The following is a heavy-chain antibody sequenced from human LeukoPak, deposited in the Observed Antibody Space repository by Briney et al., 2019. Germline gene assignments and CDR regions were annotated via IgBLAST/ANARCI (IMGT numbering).Heavy chain of an antibody. D-gene: IGHD3-16*01. V-gene: IGHV3-21*01. CDR3: ARESGGAFDI. Sequence: PGGSLRLSCAASGFSFSSYTINSVRQAPGKGLEWVSSISSSSSYIYYADSVKGRFTISRDNAKNSLYLQMNSLRAADTAVYYCARESGGAFDIWGQGTMVTVSS. J-gene: IGHJ3*02. CDR1: GFSFSSYT. CDR2: ISSSSSYI.